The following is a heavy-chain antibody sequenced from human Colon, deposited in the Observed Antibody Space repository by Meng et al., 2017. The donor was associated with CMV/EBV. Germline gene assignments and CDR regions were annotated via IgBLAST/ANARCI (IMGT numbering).Heavy chain of an antibody. D-gene: IGHD2-2*01. V-gene: IGHV1-2*06. Sequence: YKTSGYTFTDYFLHCVRQAPGQGHEWMGRINSKTGASNYAQKFQARVTVTRDTSISTAYMVLTSLTSDDTALYYCARDGEGTASYAYWGQGTLVTVSS. CDR2: INSKTGAS. J-gene: IGHJ4*02. CDR3: ARDGEGTASYAY. CDR1: GYTFTDYF.